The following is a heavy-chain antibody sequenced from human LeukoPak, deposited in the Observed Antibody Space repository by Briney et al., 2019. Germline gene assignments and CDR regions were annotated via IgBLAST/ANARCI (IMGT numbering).Heavy chain of an antibody. Sequence: SETLSLTCAVSGGSFTGYNWRCIPQPPGKGLEWIGEINHSGSTNYNPSLKSRVTISVDTSKNQFSLKLSSVTAADTAVYYCARGNNGDRPPYAFDIWGQGTMVTVSS. CDR2: INHSGST. CDR1: GGSFTGYN. CDR3: ARGNNGDRPPYAFDI. V-gene: IGHV4-34*01. J-gene: IGHJ3*02. D-gene: IGHD4-17*01.